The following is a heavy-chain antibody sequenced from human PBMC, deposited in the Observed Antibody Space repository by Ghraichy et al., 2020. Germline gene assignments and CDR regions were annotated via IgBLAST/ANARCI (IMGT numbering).Heavy chain of an antibody. J-gene: IGHJ2*01. Sequence: GGSLRLSCAGSGFIFSNAWMSWVRQAPGKGLEWLGRIKSKANGGTIDYAAPVKGRFTISRDDSRNTVYVQMNSLKTEDTAVYYCTAGWYFDIWGRGTLVTVSS. CDR2: IKSKANGGTI. V-gene: IGHV3-15*01. CDR3: TAGWYFDI. CDR1: GFIFSNAW.